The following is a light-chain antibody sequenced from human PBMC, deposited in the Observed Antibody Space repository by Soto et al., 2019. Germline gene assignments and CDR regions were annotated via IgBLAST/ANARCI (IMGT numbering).Light chain of an antibody. CDR3: QQRSNRPPLT. CDR2: DAS. J-gene: IGKJ4*01. Sequence: EIVLTQSPATLSLSPGERATLSCRASQSVSSYLAWYQQKPRQAPRLLIYDASNRATGIPVRFSGSGSWTDFTLTISSLDPEDFPSYYCQQRSNRPPLTFGGGTKVEL. CDR1: QSVSSY. V-gene: IGKV3-11*01.